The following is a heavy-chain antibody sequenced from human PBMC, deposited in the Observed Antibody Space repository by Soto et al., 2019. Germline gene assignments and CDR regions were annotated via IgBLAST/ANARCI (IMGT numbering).Heavy chain of an antibody. CDR1: GYTFTSYY. D-gene: IGHD3-22*01. Sequence: ASVKVSCKAPGYTFTSYYMHWVRQAPGQGLEWMGIINPSGGSTSYAQKFQGRVTMTRDTSTSTVCMELSSLRSEDTAVYYCARDRYYDSSGYYYEIDYWGQGTLVTVSS. CDR3: ARDRYYDSSGYYYEIDY. J-gene: IGHJ4*02. V-gene: IGHV1-46*01. CDR2: INPSGGST.